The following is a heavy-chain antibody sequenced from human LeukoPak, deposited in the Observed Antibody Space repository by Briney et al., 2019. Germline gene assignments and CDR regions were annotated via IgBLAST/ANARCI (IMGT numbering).Heavy chain of an antibody. CDR3: ARDPHGHSSSQLYYYYYMDV. CDR2: IYYSGST. V-gene: IGHV4-59*12. J-gene: IGHJ6*03. CDR1: GGSISSYY. Sequence: PSETLSLTCTVSGGSISSYYWSWIRQPPGKGLEWIGYIYYSGSTNYNPSLKSRVTISVDTSKNQFSLKLSSVTAADTAVYYCARDPHGHSSSQLYYYYYMDVWGKGTTVTVSS. D-gene: IGHD6-13*01.